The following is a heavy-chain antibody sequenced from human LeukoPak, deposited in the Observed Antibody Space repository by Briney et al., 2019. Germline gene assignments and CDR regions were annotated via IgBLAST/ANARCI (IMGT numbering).Heavy chain of an antibody. CDR1: RFAFSSYG. CDR3: ARGTGSRIDF. V-gene: IGHV3-48*02. D-gene: IGHD7-27*01. Sequence: GGSLRLSCADSRFAFSSYGMNWVRQAPGKGLQWVSYIDSSSGTIYYADSVKGRFTISRDNAESSLYLQMNSLRHEDTAVYYCARGTGSRIDFWGQGTLVTVSS. CDR2: IDSSSGTI. J-gene: IGHJ4*02.